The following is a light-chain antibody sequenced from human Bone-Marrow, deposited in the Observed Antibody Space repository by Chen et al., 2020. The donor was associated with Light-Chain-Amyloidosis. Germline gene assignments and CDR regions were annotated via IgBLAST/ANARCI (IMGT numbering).Light chain of an antibody. J-gene: IGLJ1*01. CDR1: SSDVGGDNH. Sequence: SALTHPASVSASPGPTITISCTVTSSDVGGDNHVSWYQQHPAKAPKLMIYEVTNRPSWVPDRFSGSKSDNTASLAISGLQTEDEADYFCSSYTITNTLVFGSGTRVTVL. CDR3: SSYTITNTLV. V-gene: IGLV2-14*01. CDR2: EVT.